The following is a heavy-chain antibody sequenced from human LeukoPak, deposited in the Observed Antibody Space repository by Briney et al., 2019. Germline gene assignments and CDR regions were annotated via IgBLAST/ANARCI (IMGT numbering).Heavy chain of an antibody. J-gene: IGHJ6*03. Sequence: SETLSLTCTVSGGSISSYYWSWIRQPPGKGLVWIGYIHYSGNTNYNPSLKSRVTISVDTSKNQFSLKLSSVTVADTAVYYCARVSGWTARYYYYMDVWGKGTTVTVSS. V-gene: IGHV4-59*12. CDR3: ARVSGWTARYYYYMDV. D-gene: IGHD6-19*01. CDR1: GGSISSYY. CDR2: IHYSGNT.